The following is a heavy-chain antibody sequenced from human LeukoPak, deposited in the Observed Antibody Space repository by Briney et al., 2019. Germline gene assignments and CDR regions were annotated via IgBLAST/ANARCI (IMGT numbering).Heavy chain of an antibody. V-gene: IGHV3-23*01. CDR1: GFTFSSYA. CDR2: IPGSGGAT. D-gene: IGHD3-22*01. Sequence: GGSLRLSCEASGFTFSSYAIRWVRQAPGTGLEWVSSIPGSGGATYYADSVRGRFSISRDSSKNTVYLQMNSLGDEDTAVYYCARARPWDSSRSYYFGMDVWGHGTTVTVSS. J-gene: IGHJ6*02. CDR3: ARARPWDSSRSYYFGMDV.